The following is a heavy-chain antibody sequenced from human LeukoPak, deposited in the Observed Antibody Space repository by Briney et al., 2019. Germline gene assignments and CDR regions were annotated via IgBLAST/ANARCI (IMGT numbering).Heavy chain of an antibody. V-gene: IGHV3-23*01. CDR1: GFTFSSYA. CDR3: AKETGSAVAGNFDY. CDR2: ISGSGGST. J-gene: IGHJ4*02. Sequence: GGSLRLSCAASGFTFSSYAMSWVRQAPGKGLEWVSGISGSGGSTYYADSVKGRFTISRDNSKNTLYLQMNSLGAEDTAVYYCAKETGSAVAGNFDYWGQGTLVTVSS. D-gene: IGHD6-19*01.